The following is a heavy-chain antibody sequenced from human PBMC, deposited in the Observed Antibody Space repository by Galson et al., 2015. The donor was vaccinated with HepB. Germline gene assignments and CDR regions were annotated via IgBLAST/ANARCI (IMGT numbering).Heavy chain of an antibody. CDR2: ISSSSYI. D-gene: IGHD3-22*01. J-gene: IGHJ4*02. Sequence: SLRLSCAASGFTFSSYSMNWVRQAPGKGLEWVSSISSSSYIYYADSVKGRFTISRDNAKNSLYLQMNSLRAEDTAVYYCARDPPAPRHYYDSSGYYPNSFYTGDYWGQGTLVTVSS. CDR1: GFTFSSYS. V-gene: IGHV3-21*01. CDR3: ARDPPAPRHYYDSSGYYPNSFYTGDY.